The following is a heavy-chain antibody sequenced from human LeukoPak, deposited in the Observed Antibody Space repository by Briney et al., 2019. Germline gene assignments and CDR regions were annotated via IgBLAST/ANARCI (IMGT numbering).Heavy chain of an antibody. Sequence: GGSPRLSCADSGFTFTTYGMTWVRQAPGKGLEWVAVISGMGGRTYYADSVKGRFTISRDNSDNTLYLQMNSLRVEDAAVYYCAKTVADHDYWGQGTLVTVSS. D-gene: IGHD6-19*01. CDR3: AKTVADHDY. J-gene: IGHJ4*02. CDR2: ISGMGGRT. V-gene: IGHV3-23*01. CDR1: GFTFTTYG.